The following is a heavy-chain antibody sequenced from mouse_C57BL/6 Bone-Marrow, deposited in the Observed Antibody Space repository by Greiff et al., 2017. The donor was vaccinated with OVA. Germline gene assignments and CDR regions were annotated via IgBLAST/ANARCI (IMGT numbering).Heavy chain of an antibody. CDR2: IYPRDGST. J-gene: IGHJ4*01. CDR3: ARGVVATENAMDY. V-gene: IGHV1-85*01. D-gene: IGHD1-1*01. CDR1: GHTFTSYD. Sequence: QVQLQQSGPELVKPGASVKLSCKASGHTFTSYDINWVQQRPGQGLEWIGWIYPRDGSTKYNEKFKGKATLTVDTSSSTAYMELHSLTSEDSAVYFCARGVVATENAMDYWGQGTSVTVSS.